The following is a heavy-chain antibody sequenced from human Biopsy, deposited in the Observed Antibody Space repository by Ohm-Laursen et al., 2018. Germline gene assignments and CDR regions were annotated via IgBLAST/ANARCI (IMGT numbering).Heavy chain of an antibody. D-gene: IGHD1-14*01. Sequence: SLRLSCSASGFTFDDYATHWVRQAPGKGLERVSGIRWYSDSIGYADSVKGRFTISRDNAKKSLYLQMNSLRAEDTALYYCAKDRYTGKYYYYYGMDVWGQGTTVSVSS. J-gene: IGHJ6*02. V-gene: IGHV3-9*01. CDR1: GFTFDDYA. CDR2: IRWYSDSI. CDR3: AKDRYTGKYYYYYGMDV.